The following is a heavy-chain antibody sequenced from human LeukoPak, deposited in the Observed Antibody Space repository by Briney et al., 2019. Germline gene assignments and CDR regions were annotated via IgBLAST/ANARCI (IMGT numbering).Heavy chain of an antibody. D-gene: IGHD6-13*01. V-gene: IGHV3-53*01. CDR1: GFTFSTYG. J-gene: IGHJ4*02. CDR2: IYGGGTT. Sequence: QTGGSLRLSCAASGFTFSTYGMSWVRQAPGKGLEWVSVIYGGGTTYYADSVKGRFTISRDNSKSTLYLQMNSLRAEDTAVYYCARNKGSSWLMWWGQGTLVTVSS. CDR3: ARNKGSSWLMW.